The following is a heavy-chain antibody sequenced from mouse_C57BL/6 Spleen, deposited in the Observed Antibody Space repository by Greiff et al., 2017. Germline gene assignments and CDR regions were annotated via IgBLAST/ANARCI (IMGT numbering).Heavy chain of an antibody. Sequence: EVKVEESGPGLVKPSQSLSLTCSVTGYSITSGYYWNWIRQFPGNKLEWMGYISYDGSNNYNPSLKNRISITRDTSKNQFFLKLNSVTTEDTATYYCAREIRLGFWYFDVWGTGTTVTVAS. D-gene: IGHD3-3*01. J-gene: IGHJ1*03. V-gene: IGHV3-6*01. CDR3: AREIRLGFWYFDV. CDR2: ISYDGSN. CDR1: GYSITSGYY.